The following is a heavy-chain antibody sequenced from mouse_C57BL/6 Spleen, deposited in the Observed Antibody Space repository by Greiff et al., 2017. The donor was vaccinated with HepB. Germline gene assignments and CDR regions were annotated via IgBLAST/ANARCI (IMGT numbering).Heavy chain of an antibody. V-gene: IGHV1-54*01. CDR1: GYAFPNYL. Sequence: VQLQQSGAELVRPGTSVKVSCKASGYAFPNYLIEWVKQRPGQGLEWIGVINPGSGGTNYNEKFKGKATLTADKSSSTSYMQLSSLTSEDSAVYFCARSSITTVVATDAMDYWGQGTSVTVSS. CDR2: INPGSGGT. CDR3: ARSSITTVVATDAMDY. J-gene: IGHJ4*01. D-gene: IGHD1-1*01.